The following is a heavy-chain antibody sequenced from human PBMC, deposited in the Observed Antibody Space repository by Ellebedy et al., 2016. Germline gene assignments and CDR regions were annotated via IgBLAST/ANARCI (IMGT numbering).Heavy chain of an antibody. D-gene: IGHD6-19*01. CDR1: GFTFSSYG. V-gene: IGHV3-30*03. J-gene: IGHJ4*02. CDR2: ISYDGSNK. Sequence: GESLKISCAASGFTFSSYGMHWVRQAPGKGLEWVAVISYDGSNKYYADSVKGRFTISRDNSKNTLYLQMNSLRAEDTAVYYCATSTPGGQWLSSFRRPLRDWGQGTLVTVSS. CDR3: ATSTPGGQWLSSFRRPLRD.